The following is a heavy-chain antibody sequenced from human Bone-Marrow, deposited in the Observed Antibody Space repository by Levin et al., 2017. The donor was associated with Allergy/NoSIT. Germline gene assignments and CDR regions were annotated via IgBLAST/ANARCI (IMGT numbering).Heavy chain of an antibody. J-gene: IGHJ4*02. CDR1: GFTFSSYS. Sequence: GESLKISCAASGFTFSSYSMTWVRQAPGKGLEWVSSFSGGGSTYYADSVKGRFTISRDNSKNTLYLQMNSLRAEDTAVYYCARTRGSSWYFDYWGQGTLVTVSS. V-gene: IGHV3-23*01. CDR3: ARTRGSSWYFDY. CDR2: FSGGGST.